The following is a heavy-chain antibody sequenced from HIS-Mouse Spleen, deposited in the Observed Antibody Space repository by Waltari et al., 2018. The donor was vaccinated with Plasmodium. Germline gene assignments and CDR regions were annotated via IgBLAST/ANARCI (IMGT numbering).Heavy chain of an antibody. CDR1: GFPFRSNW. V-gene: IGHV3-7*01. CDR3: ASSWYWYFDL. CDR2: IKQDGSEK. J-gene: IGHJ2*01. D-gene: IGHD6-13*01. Sequence: EVQLVVSGGGLVQPGGSLRLSCAASGFPFRSNWMSWVRQAPGKGLEWVANIKQDGSEKYYVDSVKGRFTISRDNAKNSLYLQMNSLRAEDTAVYYCASSWYWYFDLWGRGTLVTVSS.